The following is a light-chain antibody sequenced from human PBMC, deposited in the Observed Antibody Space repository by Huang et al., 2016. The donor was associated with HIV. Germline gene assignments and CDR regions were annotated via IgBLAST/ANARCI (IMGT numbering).Light chain of an antibody. J-gene: IGKJ2*01. Sequence: DIQMTQSPSSLSAFVGDRVTITCRARESINSYLSWYQQKPEKAPKLLIYAASSLQSGVPWRFSGSGSGTEFTLTITSLQPEDFATYYCQQSYSPPYTFGQGTKLEIK. CDR1: ESINSY. CDR2: AAS. CDR3: QQSYSPPYT. V-gene: IGKV1-39*01.